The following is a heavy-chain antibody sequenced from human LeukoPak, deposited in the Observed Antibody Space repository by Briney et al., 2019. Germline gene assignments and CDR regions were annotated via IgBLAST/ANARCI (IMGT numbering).Heavy chain of an antibody. Sequence: GASVKVSCKAFGYTFTSNYMHWVRQAPGQGLEWMGWISAYNGNTNYAQKLQGRVTMTTDTSTSTAYMELRSLRSDDTAVYYCARGHYYDSSGPDYWGQGTLVTVSS. J-gene: IGHJ4*02. CDR3: ARGHYYDSSGPDY. D-gene: IGHD3-22*01. V-gene: IGHV1-18*04. CDR2: ISAYNGNT. CDR1: GYTFTSNY.